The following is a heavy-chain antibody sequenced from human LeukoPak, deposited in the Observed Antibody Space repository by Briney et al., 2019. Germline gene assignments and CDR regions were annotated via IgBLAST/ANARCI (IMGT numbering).Heavy chain of an antibody. V-gene: IGHV3-21*01. CDR2: ISSTSSYI. J-gene: IGHJ4*02. CDR3: ARGYSSGWSAFDY. CDR1: GFTFSSYY. Sequence: GESLRLSCAASGFTFSSYYMNWVRQAPGRGLEWVSSISSTSSYIYYADSVKGRFTISRDNADNSLYLQMNSLRAEDTAVYYCARGYSSGWSAFDYWGQGTLVTVPS. D-gene: IGHD6-19*01.